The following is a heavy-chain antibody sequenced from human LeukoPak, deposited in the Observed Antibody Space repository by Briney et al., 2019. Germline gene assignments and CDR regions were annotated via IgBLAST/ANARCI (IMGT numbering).Heavy chain of an antibody. CDR2: INHSGST. CDR1: GGSFSGYY. Sequence: SETLSLTCAVYGGSFSGYYWSWIRQPPGKGLEWIGEINHSGSTNYNPSLKGRVTISVDTSKNQFSLKLSSVTAADTAVYYCARTNYGSGSYGYWGQGTLVTVSS. V-gene: IGHV4-34*01. J-gene: IGHJ4*02. D-gene: IGHD3-10*01. CDR3: ARTNYGSGSYGY.